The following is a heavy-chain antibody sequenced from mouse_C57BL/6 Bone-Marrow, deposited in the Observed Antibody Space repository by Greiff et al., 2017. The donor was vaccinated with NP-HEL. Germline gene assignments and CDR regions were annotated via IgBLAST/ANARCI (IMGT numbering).Heavy chain of an antibody. CDR1: GFTFSDYY. Sequence: EVKLMESGGGLVQPGGSLKLSCAASGFTFSDYYMYWVRQTPEKSLEWVAYISNGGGSTYYPDTVKGRFTISRDNAKNTLYLQMSRLKSEDTAMYYCASKALYYGNYVWYFDVWGTGTTVTVSS. V-gene: IGHV5-12*01. CDR2: ISNGGGST. CDR3: ASKALYYGNYVWYFDV. J-gene: IGHJ1*03. D-gene: IGHD2-1*01.